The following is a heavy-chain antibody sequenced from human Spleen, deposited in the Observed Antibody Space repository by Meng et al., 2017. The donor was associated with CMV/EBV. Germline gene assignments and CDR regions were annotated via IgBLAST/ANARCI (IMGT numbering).Heavy chain of an antibody. V-gene: IGHV3-21*01. J-gene: IGHJ4*02. CDR3: ARGRPCDY. CDR2: ISSSSSYI. CDR1: GFTFSSYA. Sequence: GGSLRLSCVASGFTFSSYAMSWVRQAPGKGLEWVSSISSSSSYIYYADSVKGRFTISRDNAKNSLYLQMNSLRAEDTAVYYCARGRPCDYWGQGTLVTVSS. D-gene: IGHD6-25*01.